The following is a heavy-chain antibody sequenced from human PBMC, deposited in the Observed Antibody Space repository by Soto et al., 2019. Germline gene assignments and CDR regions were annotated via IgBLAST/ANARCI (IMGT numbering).Heavy chain of an antibody. CDR1: GGSISSGDYY. V-gene: IGHV4-30-4*01. J-gene: IGHJ5*02. CDR3: ARERPDGARLDP. D-gene: IGHD6-6*01. Sequence: QVQLQESGPGLVKPSQTLSITCTVSGGSISSGDYYWKWIRQRPGKGLEWIGYIYYSGSTYYNPSLKSRVTISVDTSKNQFSLKRSSVTAADTAVYYCARERPDGARLDPWGQGTLVTVSS. CDR2: IYYSGST.